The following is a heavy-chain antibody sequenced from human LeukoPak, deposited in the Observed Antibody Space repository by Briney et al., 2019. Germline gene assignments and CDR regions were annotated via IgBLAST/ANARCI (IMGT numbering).Heavy chain of an antibody. V-gene: IGHV1-2*02. CDR2: INPNSGGT. Sequence: GASVKVSCKASGYTFTGYYMHWVRQAPGQGLDWMGWINPNSGGTNYAQKFQGRVTMTRDTSISTAYMELNSLRSDDTAVYYCARGLPGGLSWFDPWGQGTLVTVSS. J-gene: IGHJ5*02. D-gene: IGHD3/OR15-3a*01. CDR1: GYTFTGYY. CDR3: ARGLPGGLSWFDP.